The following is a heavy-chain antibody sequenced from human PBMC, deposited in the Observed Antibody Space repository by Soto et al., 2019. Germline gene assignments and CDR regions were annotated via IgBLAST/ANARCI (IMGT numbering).Heavy chain of an antibody. V-gene: IGHV1-69*13. CDR2: IIPIFGTA. Sequence: VASVKVSCKASGGTFSSYAISWVRQAPGQGLEWMGGIIPIFGTANYAQKFQGRVTITADESTSTAYMELSSLRSEDTAVYYCARGGVQKVATLGYWGQGTLVTVSS. CDR3: ARGGVQKVATLGY. J-gene: IGHJ4*02. CDR1: GGTFSSYA. D-gene: IGHD5-12*01.